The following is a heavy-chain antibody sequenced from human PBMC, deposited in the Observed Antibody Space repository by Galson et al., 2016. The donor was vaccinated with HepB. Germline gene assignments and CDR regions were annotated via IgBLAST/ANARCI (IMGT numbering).Heavy chain of an antibody. Sequence: SLRLSCAASGFSFSTYWMSWVRQAPGKGLEWVANIKQDGSAKYYVDSVKGRFTISRDNAKNSLFLQMNSLRAEDTAVYYCARDQFASGLDYCGQGTLVTVSS. D-gene: IGHD6-19*01. CDR2: IKQDGSAK. V-gene: IGHV3-7*03. CDR1: GFSFSTYW. CDR3: ARDQFASGLDY. J-gene: IGHJ4*02.